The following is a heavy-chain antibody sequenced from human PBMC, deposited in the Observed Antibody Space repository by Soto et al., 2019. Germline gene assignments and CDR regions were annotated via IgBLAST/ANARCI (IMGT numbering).Heavy chain of an antibody. CDR1: GGSISSYY. V-gene: IGHV4-59*01. Sequence: SETLSLTCTVSGGSISSYYWSWIRQPPGKGLEWIGYIYYSGSTNYNPSLKSRVTISVDTSKNQFSLKLSSVTAADTAVYYCAGVPPGRYTGEEGGGAFDIWGQGTMVTVSS. J-gene: IGHJ3*02. CDR3: AGVPPGRYTGEEGGGAFDI. D-gene: IGHD7-27*01. CDR2: IYYSGST.